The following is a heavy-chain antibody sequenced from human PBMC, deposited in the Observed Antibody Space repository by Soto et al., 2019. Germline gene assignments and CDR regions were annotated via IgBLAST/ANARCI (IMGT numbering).Heavy chain of an antibody. Sequence: QITLKESGPTLVKPTQTLTLTCTFSGFSLITSEVGVGWIRQPPGKALEWLALIYWDDDKHYSPSLKTRLTITKDTSKNQVVLTMTNMDPVDTDTYYCAYTWVVTCSGISCQDLDAFDIWGQGTLVTVSS. D-gene: IGHD2-15*01. J-gene: IGHJ3*02. CDR2: IYWDDDK. V-gene: IGHV2-5*02. CDR1: GFSLITSEVG. CDR3: AYTWVVTCSGISCQDLDAFDI.